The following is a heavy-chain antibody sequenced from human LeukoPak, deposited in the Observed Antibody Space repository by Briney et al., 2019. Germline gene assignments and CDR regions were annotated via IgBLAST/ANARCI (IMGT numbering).Heavy chain of an antibody. D-gene: IGHD6-19*01. CDR1: GFTFSSYA. CDR3: AKVEWLGGVGNWFDP. J-gene: IGHJ5*02. CDR2: IDGGGRNT. V-gene: IGHV3-23*01. Sequence: GGSLRLSCGASGFTFSSYAMSWVRQAPGKGLEWVSTIDGGGRNTYYADSVEGRFTISRDNSKNTLYLQMNSLRAEDTAVYFCAKVEWLGGVGNWFDPWGQGTLVTVSS.